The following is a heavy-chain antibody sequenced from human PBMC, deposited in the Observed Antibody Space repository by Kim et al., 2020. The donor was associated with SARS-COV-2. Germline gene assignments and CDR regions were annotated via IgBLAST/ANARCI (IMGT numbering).Heavy chain of an antibody. CDR3: ARGKQTRWPFDY. CDR2: ISYDGSNK. CDR1: GFTFSSYA. D-gene: IGHD2-15*01. Sequence: GGSLRLSCAASGFTFSSYAMHWVRQAPGKGLEWVAVISYDGSNKYYADSVKGRFTISRDNSKNTLYLQMNSLRAEDTAVYYCARGKQTRWPFDYWGQGTL. J-gene: IGHJ4*02. V-gene: IGHV3-30*04.